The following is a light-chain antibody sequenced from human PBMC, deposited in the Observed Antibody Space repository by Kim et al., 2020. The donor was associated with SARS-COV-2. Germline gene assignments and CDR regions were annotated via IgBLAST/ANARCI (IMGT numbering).Light chain of an antibody. J-gene: IGLJ2*01. V-gene: IGLV1-40*01. CDR3: QSYDSSLSGVV. Sequence: QRVTISCTGSSSNIGAGYDVHWYQQLPGTAPKLLIYGNSNRPSGVPDRVSGSKSGTSASLAITGLQAEDEADYYCQSYDSSLSGVVFGGGTQLTVL. CDR1: SSNIGAGYD. CDR2: GNS.